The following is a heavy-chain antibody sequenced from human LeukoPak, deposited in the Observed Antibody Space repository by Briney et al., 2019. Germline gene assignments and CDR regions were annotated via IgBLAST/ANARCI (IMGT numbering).Heavy chain of an antibody. D-gene: IGHD2-15*01. CDR3: AKGAADFYYYGMDV. Sequence: GGSLRLSCAASGFTFDDYAMHWVRQAPGKGLEWVSGISWNSGSIGYAGSVKGRFTISRDNAKNSLYLQMNSLRAEDTALYYCAKGAADFYYYGMDVWGQGTTVTVSS. J-gene: IGHJ6*02. V-gene: IGHV3-9*01. CDR2: ISWNSGSI. CDR1: GFTFDDYA.